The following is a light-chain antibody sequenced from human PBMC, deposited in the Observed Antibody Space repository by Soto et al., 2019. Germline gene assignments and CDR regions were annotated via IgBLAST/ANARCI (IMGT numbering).Light chain of an antibody. V-gene: IGKV3-20*01. CDR2: GAS. J-gene: IGKJ1*01. CDR1: QSVSSN. CDR3: QQYGSSPRGT. Sequence: IMMSHSPATLSVSTGERATLSCRASQSVSSNLAWYQQKPGQAPRLLIYGASSRATGIPDRFSGSGSGTDFTLTISRLEPEDFAVYYCQQYGSSPRGTFCQGSMVDI.